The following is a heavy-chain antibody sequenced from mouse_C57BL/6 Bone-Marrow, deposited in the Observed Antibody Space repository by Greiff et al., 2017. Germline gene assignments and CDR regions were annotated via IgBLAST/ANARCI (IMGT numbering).Heavy chain of an antibody. CDR3: ARSNYNAMDY. CDR1: GYTFTSYW. V-gene: IGHV1-69*01. D-gene: IGHD2-12*01. Sequence: VQLQQPGAELVMPGASVKLSCKASGYTFTSYWMPWVKQRPGPGLEWIGEIDPSVSYTNYNQKFKGKSTLTVDKSSSTAYMQLSSLTSEYSAVYYCARSNYNAMDYWGQGTSVTVSS. CDR2: IDPSVSYT. J-gene: IGHJ4*01.